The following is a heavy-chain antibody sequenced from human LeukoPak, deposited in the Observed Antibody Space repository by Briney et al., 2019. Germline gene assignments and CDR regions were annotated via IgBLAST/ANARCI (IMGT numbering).Heavy chain of an antibody. CDR1: GFTFSSYS. D-gene: IGHD6-13*01. J-gene: IGHJ6*02. CDR2: ISSSSSYI. V-gene: IGHV3-21*01. CDR3: ARERRFYSSSWKAYYYYGMDV. Sequence: GGSLRLSCAASGFTFSSYSMNWVRQAPGKGLEWVSSISSSSSYIYYADSVKGRFTISRDNAKNSLYLQMNSLRAEDTAVYYCARERRFYSSSWKAYYYYGMDVWGQGTTGTVSS.